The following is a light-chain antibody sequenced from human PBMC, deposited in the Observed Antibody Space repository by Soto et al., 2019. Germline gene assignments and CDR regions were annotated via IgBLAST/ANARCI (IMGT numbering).Light chain of an antibody. V-gene: IGLV1-40*01. CDR2: PNY. CDR1: RADID. CDR3: AYFDRSPSDDNRLGGV. Sequence: QSVLTQPPSVSGAPGQRVTISCTNSRADIDVLCYHQLQRTAPKPLINPNYNRPAGVTDRVSRSKSGSSASVAITGLRADGEATYYGAYFDRSPSDDNRLGGVFGGGTKLTVL. J-gene: IGLJ3*02.